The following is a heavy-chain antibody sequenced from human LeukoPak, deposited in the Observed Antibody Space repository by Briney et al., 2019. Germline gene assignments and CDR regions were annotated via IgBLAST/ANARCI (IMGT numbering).Heavy chain of an antibody. V-gene: IGHV3-48*03. J-gene: IGHJ4*02. CDR1: GFTFSSYE. Sequence: GGSLRLSCAASGFTFSSYEMNWVRQARGKGLEWVSYISSSGSTIYYADSVKGRFTISRDNAKNSLYLQMNSLRAEDTAVYYCASRCIGYCSGDEQGGPLRQFDYWGQGTLVTVSS. D-gene: IGHD2-15*01. CDR2: ISSSGSTI. CDR3: ASRCIGYCSGDEQGGPLRQFDY.